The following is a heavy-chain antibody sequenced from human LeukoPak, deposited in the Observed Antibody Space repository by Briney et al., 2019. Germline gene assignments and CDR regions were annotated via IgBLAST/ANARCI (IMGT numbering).Heavy chain of an antibody. CDR2: ISGSGGST. D-gene: IGHD2-2*01. CDR1: GFTFSSYA. V-gene: IGHV3-23*01. J-gene: IGHJ4*02. CDR3: AKAASKYCSSSSCYDDY. Sequence: PGGSLRLSCAASGFTFSSYAMSWVRQAPGKGLEWVSAISGSGGSTYYADSVKGRFTISRDNSKNTLYLQMNSLRAEDTAVYYCAKAASKYCSSSSCYDDYWGQGTLVTVSS.